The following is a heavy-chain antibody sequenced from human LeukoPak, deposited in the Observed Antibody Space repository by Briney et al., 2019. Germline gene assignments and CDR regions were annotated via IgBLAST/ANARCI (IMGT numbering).Heavy chain of an antibody. CDR2: ISGDGGST. D-gene: IGHD6-19*01. CDR1: GFTFDEYG. Sequence: GGSLRLSCAASGFTFDEYGMYWGRQAPGKGLEWGSLISGDGGSTFYADSVKGRFTISRDNSKNSLYLQMNRLRTEDTALYYCAKDQWQAGGFDYWGQGTLVTVSS. V-gene: IGHV3-43*02. CDR3: AKDQWQAGGFDY. J-gene: IGHJ4*02.